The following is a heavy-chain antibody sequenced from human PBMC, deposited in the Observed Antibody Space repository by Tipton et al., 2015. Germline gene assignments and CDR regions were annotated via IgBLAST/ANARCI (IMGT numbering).Heavy chain of an antibody. CDR3: ARDLKEGESSQIVY. Sequence: SLRLSCAASGFTISTHEMTWVRQAPGKGLEWISYISSSGSTIYYADSVKGRFTISRDNAKNSLYLQMNSLRAEDTAVYYCARDLKEGESSQIVYWGQGTRVIVSS. D-gene: IGHD6-13*01. J-gene: IGHJ4*02. CDR1: GFTISTHE. CDR2: ISSSGSTI. V-gene: IGHV3-48*03.